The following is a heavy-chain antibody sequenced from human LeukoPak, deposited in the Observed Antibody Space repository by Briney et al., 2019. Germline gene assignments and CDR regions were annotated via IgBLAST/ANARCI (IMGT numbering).Heavy chain of an antibody. J-gene: IGHJ4*02. CDR1: GGSFSGYY. CDR2: VNHSGST. CDR3: ARGPALLWFGEPQSDFDY. V-gene: IGHV4-34*01. Sequence: SETLSLTCAVYGGSFSGYYWSWIRQPPGKGLEWIGEVNHSGSTNYNPSLKSRVTMSVDTSKNQFSLKLSSVTAADTAVYYCARGPALLWFGEPQSDFDYWGRGTLVTVSS. D-gene: IGHD3-10*01.